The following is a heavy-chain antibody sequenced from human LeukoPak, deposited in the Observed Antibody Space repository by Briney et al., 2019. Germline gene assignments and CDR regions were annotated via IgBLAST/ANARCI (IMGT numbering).Heavy chain of an antibody. V-gene: IGHV4-59*01. Sequence: WETLSLTCTVSGGSISSYNWSWVCQPPGKRLEWIGYIYYSGSTNYNPSLKSRVTISVDTSKNQFSLKLSSVTAADTAVYYCARAYSRGWFDPWGQGTLVTVSS. CDR3: ARAYSRGWFDP. J-gene: IGHJ5*02. CDR1: GGSISSYN. CDR2: IYYSGST. D-gene: IGHD5-18*01.